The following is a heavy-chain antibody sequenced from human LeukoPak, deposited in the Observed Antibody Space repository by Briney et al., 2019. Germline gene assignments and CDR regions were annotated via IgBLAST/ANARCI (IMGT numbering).Heavy chain of an antibody. CDR3: ARDKRLRIFDY. D-gene: IGHD4-17*01. V-gene: IGHV3-7*01. J-gene: IGHJ4*02. CDR1: GFTFSSYW. Sequence: PGGSLRLSCAASGFTFSSYWIHWVRQAPGKGLEWVANIKQDGSEKYYVDSVKGRFTISRDNAKNSLYLQMNSLRAEDTAVYYCARDKRLRIFDYWGQGTLVTVSS. CDR2: IKQDGSEK.